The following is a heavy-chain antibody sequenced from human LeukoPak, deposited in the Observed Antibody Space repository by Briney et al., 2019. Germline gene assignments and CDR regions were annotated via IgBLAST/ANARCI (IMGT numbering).Heavy chain of an antibody. Sequence: GGSLRLSCAASGFTFSSYWMSWVRQAPGKGLEWVANIKQDGSEKYYVDSVKGRFTISRDNAKNSLYLQMNSLRAEDTAVYYCARGPPVNYNDTSGYAFDSWGQGTLVIVSS. J-gene: IGHJ4*02. CDR2: IKQDGSEK. V-gene: IGHV3-7*01. CDR1: GFTFSSYW. CDR3: ARGPPVNYNDTSGYAFDS. D-gene: IGHD3-22*01.